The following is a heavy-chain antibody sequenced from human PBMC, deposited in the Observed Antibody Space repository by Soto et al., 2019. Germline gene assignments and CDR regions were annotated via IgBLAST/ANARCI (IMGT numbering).Heavy chain of an antibody. Sequence: QLQLQESGPGLVKPSETLSLTCTVSGGSISSSSYYWGWIRQPPGKGLEWIGSIYYSGSTYYNPSLKSRVTISVYTSKNQFSLKLSSVTAADTAVYYCARHGIEWESPFYFDYWGQGTLVTVSS. CDR3: ARHGIEWESPFYFDY. CDR2: IYYSGST. CDR1: GGSISSSSYY. V-gene: IGHV4-39*01. J-gene: IGHJ4*02. D-gene: IGHD1-26*01.